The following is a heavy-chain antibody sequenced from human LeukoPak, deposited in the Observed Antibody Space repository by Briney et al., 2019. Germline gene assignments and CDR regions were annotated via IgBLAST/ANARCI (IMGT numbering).Heavy chain of an antibody. V-gene: IGHV4-4*07. Sequence: SETLSLTCTVSGGSISSYYWSWIRQPPGKGLEWIGRIYTSGSTNYNPSLKSRVTMSVDTSKNQFSLKLSSVTAADTAVYYCASDPPLGYCSSTSCPGGAFDIWGQGTMVTVSS. CDR3: ASDPPLGYCSSTSCPGGAFDI. CDR2: IYTSGST. D-gene: IGHD2-2*01. J-gene: IGHJ3*02. CDR1: GGSISSYY.